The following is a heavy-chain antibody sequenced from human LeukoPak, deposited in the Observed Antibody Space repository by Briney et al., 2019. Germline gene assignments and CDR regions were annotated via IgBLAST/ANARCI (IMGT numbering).Heavy chain of an antibody. V-gene: IGHV1-2*02. J-gene: IGHJ6*02. D-gene: IGHD4-17*01. Sequence: AASVKVSYKASGYTFTVYYMHWVRQAPGQGVEGMGWINPNSGGTNYAQKFQGRVTMTRDTSISTAYMELSRLRSDDTAVYYCARAGPTHEDGYYYYYYGMDVWGQGTTVTVSS. CDR1: GYTFTVYY. CDR3: ARAGPTHEDGYYYYYYGMDV. CDR2: INPNSGGT.